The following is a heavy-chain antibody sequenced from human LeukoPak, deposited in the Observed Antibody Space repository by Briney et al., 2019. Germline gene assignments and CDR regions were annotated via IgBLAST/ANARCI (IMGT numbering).Heavy chain of an antibody. Sequence: SETLSLTCTVSGGSISSYYWSWVRQLPGKGLEWIGYIYYSGSTNYNPSLKSRVTISVDTSKNQFSLKLSSVTAADTAVYYCARDRSTMVRGVLYYYYMDVWGKGTTVTVSS. CDR3: ARDRSTMVRGVLYYYYMDV. CDR2: IYYSGST. J-gene: IGHJ6*03. CDR1: GGSISSYY. V-gene: IGHV4-59*01. D-gene: IGHD3-10*01.